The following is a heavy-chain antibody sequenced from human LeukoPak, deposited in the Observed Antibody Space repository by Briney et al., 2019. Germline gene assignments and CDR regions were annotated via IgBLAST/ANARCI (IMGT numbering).Heavy chain of an antibody. D-gene: IGHD6-19*01. CDR1: GFTFSSYG. Sequence: GGTLRLSCAASGFTFSSYGMSWVRQAPGKGLEWVSAISGSGGSTYYADSVKGRFTISRDNSKNTLYLQMNSLRAEDTAVYYCAKAGYSSGWPPDYWGQGTLATVSS. V-gene: IGHV3-23*01. J-gene: IGHJ4*02. CDR2: ISGSGGST. CDR3: AKAGYSSGWPPDY.